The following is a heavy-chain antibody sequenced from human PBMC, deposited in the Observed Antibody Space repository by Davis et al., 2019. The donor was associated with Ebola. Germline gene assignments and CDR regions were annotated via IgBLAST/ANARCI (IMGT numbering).Heavy chain of an antibody. J-gene: IGHJ4*02. CDR1: GFTFNTYS. D-gene: IGHD2-8*01. Sequence: PGGSLRLSCAASGFTFNTYSMNWDRQAPGGGLEWVSGISASGADIKYADSVRGRFSISRDDSKNTLYLQMDSLRAEDTAVFYCAEGGTNNFLGANWGQGTLVTVSS. CDR3: AEGGTNNFLGAN. V-gene: IGHV3-23*01. CDR2: ISASGADI.